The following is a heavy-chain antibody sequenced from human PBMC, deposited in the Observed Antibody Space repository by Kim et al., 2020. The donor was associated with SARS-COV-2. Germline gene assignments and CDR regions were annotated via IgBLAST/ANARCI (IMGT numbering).Heavy chain of an antibody. CDR3: AFSYYDILTPFDY. D-gene: IGHD3-9*01. CDR1: GGSISSSSYY. J-gene: IGHJ4*02. CDR2: IYYSGST. Sequence: SETLSLTCTVSGGSISSSSYYWGWIRQPPGKGLEWIGSIYYSGSTYYNPSLKSRVTISVDTSKNQFSLKLSSVTAADTAVYYCAFSYYDILTPFDYWGQGTLVTVSS. V-gene: IGHV4-39*01.